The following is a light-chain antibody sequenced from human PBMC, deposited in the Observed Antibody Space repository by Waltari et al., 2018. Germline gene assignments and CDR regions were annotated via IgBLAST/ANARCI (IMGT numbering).Light chain of an antibody. V-gene: IGKV3-15*01. CDR2: GAS. Sequence: EIVMTQSPATLYVSPGERATLSCRASQSVSSNLAWYQQKPGQAPRLLIYGASTRATGIPARFSGSGSGTEFTLTISSLQSEDFAVYYCQQYNNWPPERTFGQGTKVEIK. CDR3: QQYNNWPPERT. CDR1: QSVSSN. J-gene: IGKJ1*01.